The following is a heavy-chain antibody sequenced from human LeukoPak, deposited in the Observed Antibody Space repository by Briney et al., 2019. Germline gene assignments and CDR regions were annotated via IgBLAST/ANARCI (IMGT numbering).Heavy chain of an antibody. CDR1: GFTFSSYW. CDR3: AKGGVSRTLKYSSGWRPFDY. Sequence: GGSLRLSCAASGFTFSSYWMSWVRQAPGKGLEWVAVISYDGSNKYYADSVKGRFTISRDNSKNTLYLQMNSLRAEDTAVYYCAKGGVSRTLKYSSGWRPFDYWGQGTLVTVSS. V-gene: IGHV3-30*18. D-gene: IGHD6-19*01. CDR2: ISYDGSNK. J-gene: IGHJ4*02.